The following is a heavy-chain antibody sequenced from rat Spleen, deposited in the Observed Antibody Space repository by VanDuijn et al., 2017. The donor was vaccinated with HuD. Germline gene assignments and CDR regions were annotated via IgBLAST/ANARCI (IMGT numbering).Heavy chain of an antibody. Sequence: EVQLVESGGGLVQPGRSMKLSCVASGFTFNNYWMTWIRQAPGKGLEWVASITNAAGKVYYPDSVKGRFTISRDNAKSTLYLQMGSLRSEDTATYYCTTYSDYGTSPFAYWGRGALVTVSS. CDR1: GFTFNNYW. CDR2: ITNAAGKV. D-gene: IGHD1-6*01. CDR3: TTYSDYGTSPFAY. J-gene: IGHJ3*01. V-gene: IGHV5-31*01.